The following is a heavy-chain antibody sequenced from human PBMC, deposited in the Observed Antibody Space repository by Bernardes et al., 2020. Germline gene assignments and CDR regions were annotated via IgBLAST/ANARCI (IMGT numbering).Heavy chain of an antibody. CDR2: IIPIFGTA. Sequence: SVKVSCKASGGTFSSYAISWVRQAPGQGLEWMGGIIPIFGTANYAQKFQGRVTITADESTSTAYMELSSLRSEDTAVYYCARGGVVPGADAFDIWGQGTMVTVSS. V-gene: IGHV1-69*13. CDR1: GGTFSSYA. D-gene: IGHD2-2*01. CDR3: ARGGVVPGADAFDI. J-gene: IGHJ3*02.